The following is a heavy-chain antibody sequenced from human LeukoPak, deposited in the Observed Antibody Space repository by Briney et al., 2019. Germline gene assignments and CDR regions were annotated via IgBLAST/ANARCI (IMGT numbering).Heavy chain of an antibody. CDR2: ISSSGSTI. D-gene: IGHD2-15*01. Sequence: GGSLRLSCTASGFTLSSYEMSWIRQAPGKGLEWVSYISSSGSTIYYADSVKGRFTISRDNAKKSVYLQMNSLRAEDTAVYYCARGALDAATPFDSWGQGTLVTVSS. V-gene: IGHV3-48*03. CDR1: GFTLSSYE. CDR3: ARGALDAATPFDS. J-gene: IGHJ5*01.